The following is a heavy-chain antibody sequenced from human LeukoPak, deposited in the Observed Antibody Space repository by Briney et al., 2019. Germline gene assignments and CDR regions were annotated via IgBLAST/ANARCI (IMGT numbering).Heavy chain of an antibody. CDR3: ARGTYYYDSSGYLGDAFDI. Sequence: PGGSLRLSFAASGFTVNSNYVSWVRQAPGKGLEWVSVIYGGGSSYYADSVKGRFTISRDNSKNTLFLQMNSLRAEDTAVYYCARGTYYYDSSGYLGDAFDIWGQGTMVTVSS. J-gene: IGHJ3*02. CDR1: GFTVNSNY. D-gene: IGHD3-22*01. CDR2: IYGGGSS. V-gene: IGHV3-53*01.